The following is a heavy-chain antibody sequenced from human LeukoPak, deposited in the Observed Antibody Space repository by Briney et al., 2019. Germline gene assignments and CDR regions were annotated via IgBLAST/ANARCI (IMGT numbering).Heavy chain of an antibody. CDR3: ARHLSDRTTVAGEFDY. J-gene: IGHJ4*02. D-gene: IGHD6-19*01. CDR1: GGSLNNNY. Sequence: SEPLSLTCTVSGGSLNNNYWSWVRQPPGKGLEWIAYISYSGTTNYNPSLESRATISVASSRAQFSLKVHSVTAADTAVYFCARHLSDRTTVAGEFDYWGQGILVTVSS. CDR2: ISYSGTT. V-gene: IGHV4-59*08.